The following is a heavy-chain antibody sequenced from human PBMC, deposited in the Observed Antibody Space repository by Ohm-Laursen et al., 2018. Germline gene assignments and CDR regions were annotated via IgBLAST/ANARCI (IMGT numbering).Heavy chain of an antibody. D-gene: IGHD1-14*01. CDR2: IKQDGSEK. Sequence: GSLRLSCTASGFTFSDYYMTWIRQAPGKGLEWVANIKQDGSEKNYVDSVKGRFTISRDNAKDSVHLQMNSLRAEDTAVYYCEITEAGMDVWGQGTTVTVSS. CDR3: EITEAGMDV. J-gene: IGHJ6*02. V-gene: IGHV3-7*01. CDR1: GFTFSDYY.